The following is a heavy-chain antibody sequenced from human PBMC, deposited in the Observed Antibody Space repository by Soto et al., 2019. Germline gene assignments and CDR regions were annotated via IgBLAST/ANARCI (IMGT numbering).Heavy chain of an antibody. D-gene: IGHD6-6*01. Sequence: GASVKVSGKASGGTFSSYAISWVRQAPGQGLEWMGGIIPIFGTANYAQKFQGRVTITADESTSTAYMELSSLRSEDTAVYYCARSGAARLPYYYYYGMDVWGQGTTVTVSS. CDR3: ARSGAARLPYYYYYGMDV. CDR2: IIPIFGTA. J-gene: IGHJ6*02. V-gene: IGHV1-69*13. CDR1: GGTFSSYA.